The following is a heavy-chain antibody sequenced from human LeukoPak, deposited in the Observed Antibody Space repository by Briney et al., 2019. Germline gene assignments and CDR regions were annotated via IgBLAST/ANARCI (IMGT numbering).Heavy chain of an antibody. V-gene: IGHV4-59*01. CDR2: IYYSGSM. J-gene: IGHJ4*02. D-gene: IGHD3-10*01. CDR1: GGSISSYN. CDR3: ARVPKGSGYFNY. Sequence: SETLSLTCTVSGGSISSYNWSWIRQPAGKGLEWIGYIYYSGSMNYNPSLKSRVTISVDTSKNQVSLKLTSVTAADTAVYYCARVPKGSGYFNYWGQGTLVTVSS.